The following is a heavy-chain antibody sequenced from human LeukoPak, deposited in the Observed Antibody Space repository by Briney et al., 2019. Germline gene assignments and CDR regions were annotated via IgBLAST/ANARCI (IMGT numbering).Heavy chain of an antibody. CDR2: IKQDGSEK. Sequence: GGSLRLSCAASGFTFSSYWMSWVRQAPGKGLELGANIKQDGSEKYYVDSVKGRFTISRDNAKNSLYLQMNSLRAEDTAVYYCARDVHDYIWGSYLNWGQGTLVTVSS. CDR1: GFTFSSYW. J-gene: IGHJ4*02. V-gene: IGHV3-7*01. D-gene: IGHD3-16*02. CDR3: ARDVHDYIWGSYLN.